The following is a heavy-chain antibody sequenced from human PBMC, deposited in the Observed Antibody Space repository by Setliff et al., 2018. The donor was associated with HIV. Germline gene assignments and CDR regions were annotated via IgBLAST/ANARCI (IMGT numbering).Heavy chain of an antibody. CDR3: ARQPTDTSGYNNWFDS. CDR1: GYTFTNYW. Sequence: GESLKISCRGSGYTFTNYWIGWVRQMPGRGLEWMGIIYPGDSDTRYSPPFEGQVTMSADKSINTAYLQWNSLKASGTAMYYCARQPTDTSGYNNWFDSWGQGTLVTVSS. J-gene: IGHJ5*01. D-gene: IGHD3-3*01. CDR2: IYPGDSDT. V-gene: IGHV5-51*01.